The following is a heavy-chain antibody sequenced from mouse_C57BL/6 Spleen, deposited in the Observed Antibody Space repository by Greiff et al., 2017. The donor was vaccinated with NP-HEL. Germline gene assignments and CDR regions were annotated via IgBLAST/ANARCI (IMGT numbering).Heavy chain of an antibody. CDR3: ARLNYYGSSYDAMDY. D-gene: IGHD1-1*01. J-gene: IGHJ4*01. V-gene: IGHV5-15*01. CDR2: ISNLAYSI. Sequence: EVKLVESGGGLVQPGGSLKLSCAASGFTFSDYGMAWVRHAPRKGPEWVAFISNLAYSIYYAATVTGRFTISRENAKNTLYLEMSSLRSEDTAMYYCARLNYYGSSYDAMDYWGQGTSVTVSS. CDR1: GFTFSDYG.